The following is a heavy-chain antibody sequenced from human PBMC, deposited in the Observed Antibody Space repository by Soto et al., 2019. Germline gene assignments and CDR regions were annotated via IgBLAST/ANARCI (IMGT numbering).Heavy chain of an antibody. J-gene: IGHJ4*02. CDR2: ISGSGDCT. CDR3: AKDLLPGYYDY. D-gene: IGHD1-26*01. CDR1: GFLFRSYA. V-gene: IGHV3-23*01. Sequence: GGSLRLSCAASGFLFRSYAMNWVRQAPGKGLEWVSSISGSGDCTYADSVKGRFTISRDNSKNTLYLQMNSLRAEDTAVYYCAKDLLPGYYDYWGQGTLVTVSS.